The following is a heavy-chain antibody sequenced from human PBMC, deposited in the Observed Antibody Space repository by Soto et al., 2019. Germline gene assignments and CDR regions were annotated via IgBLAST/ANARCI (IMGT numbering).Heavy chain of an antibody. CDR2: INPNSGGT. Sequence: ASLKVSCKASGYTFTGYYMHWVRQAPGQGLEWMGWINPNSGGTNYAQKFQGRVTMTRDTSISTAYMELSRLRSDDTAVYYCARDLVAGTWPYFDYWGQGTLVTSPQ. J-gene: IGHJ4*02. CDR3: ARDLVAGTWPYFDY. CDR1: GYTFTGYY. V-gene: IGHV1-2*02. D-gene: IGHD6-19*01.